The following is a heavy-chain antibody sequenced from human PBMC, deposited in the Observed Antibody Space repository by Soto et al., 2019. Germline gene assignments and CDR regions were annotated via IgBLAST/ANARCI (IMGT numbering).Heavy chain of an antibody. Sequence: GGSLRLSCTASGFNFISYAMSWVRQAPGKGLEWVSAISGSGGSTYYADSVKGRFTISRDNSKNTLYLQMNSLRAEDTAVYYCAKDLDYYGSGSYYNWGQGTLVTVSS. CDR3: AKDLDYYGSGSYYN. V-gene: IGHV3-23*01. CDR2: ISGSGGST. CDR1: GFNFISYA. J-gene: IGHJ4*02. D-gene: IGHD3-10*01.